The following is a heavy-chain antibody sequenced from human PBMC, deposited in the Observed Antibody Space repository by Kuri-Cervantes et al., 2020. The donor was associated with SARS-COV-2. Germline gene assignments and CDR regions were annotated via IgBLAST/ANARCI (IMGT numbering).Heavy chain of an antibody. V-gene: IGHV1-8*01. D-gene: IGHD6-6*01. Sequence: ASVKVSCKASGYTFTSYDINWVRQATGQGLEWMGWMNPNSGIAGYAQKFQGRVTLTRDTSIGTAYMELSSLRSEDTAVYYCAIVPPSSTHYDYWGQGTLVTVSS. CDR1: GYTFTSYD. J-gene: IGHJ4*02. CDR2: MNPNSGIA. CDR3: AIVPPSSTHYDY.